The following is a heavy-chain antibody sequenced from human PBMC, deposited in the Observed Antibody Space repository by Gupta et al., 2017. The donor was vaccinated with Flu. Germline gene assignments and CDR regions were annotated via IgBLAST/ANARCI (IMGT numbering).Heavy chain of an antibody. Sequence: EVQLVESGGGLVQPGGSLRLSCAASGFTFSSYWMDWVRQAPGKGLEWVANIGADGSVKNEADSVKGRFTISRDNAKDSLYHQMNSMRADDTAVYYCARNRGWQQFDYWGQGALVTVSS. CDR1: GFTFSSYW. V-gene: IGHV3-7*01. D-gene: IGHD3-10*01. J-gene: IGHJ4*02. CDR3: ARNRGWQQFDY. CDR2: IGADGSVK.